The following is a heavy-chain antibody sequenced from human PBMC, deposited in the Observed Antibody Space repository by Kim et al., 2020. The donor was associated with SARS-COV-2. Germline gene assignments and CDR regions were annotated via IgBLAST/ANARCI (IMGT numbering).Heavy chain of an antibody. Sequence: GGSLRLSCAASGFTFSSYLMSWVRQAPGKGLECVANIKQDGSEKYSVDSVTGRFTISRDNAKNSLYLQMNSLRDEDTAVYYCARDQSRITIFGVVINYYYMDVWGKGTTVTVSS. CDR1: GFTFSSYL. J-gene: IGHJ6*03. D-gene: IGHD3-3*01. CDR2: IKQDGSEK. V-gene: IGHV3-7*01. CDR3: ARDQSRITIFGVVINYYYMDV.